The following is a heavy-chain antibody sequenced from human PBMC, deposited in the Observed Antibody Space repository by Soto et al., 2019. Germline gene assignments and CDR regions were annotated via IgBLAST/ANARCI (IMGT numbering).Heavy chain of an antibody. CDR1: EFAFSSYW. V-gene: IGHV3-7*05. Sequence: EVQLVESGGGLVQPGGSLTLSCAASEFAFSSYWMTWVRQAPGKGLEWVANIRKDGSQRSYLDSGSGRFTISRDNSKNSLYLKMNSLRAEDTALYFCARDVSPGSSGLYFDAFDIWGQGTMVTVSS. D-gene: IGHD6-25*01. J-gene: IGHJ3*02. CDR3: ARDVSPGSSGLYFDAFDI. CDR2: IRKDGSQR.